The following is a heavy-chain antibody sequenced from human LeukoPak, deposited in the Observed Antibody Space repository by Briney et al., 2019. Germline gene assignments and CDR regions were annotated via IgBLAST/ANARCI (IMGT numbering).Heavy chain of an antibody. CDR3: AGGQGYRGLYSSGWPSYYGMDV. Sequence: SETLSLTCAVYGGSFSGYYWSWIRQPPGKGLEWIGEINHSGSTNYNPSLKSRVTISVDTSKNQFSLKLSSVTAADTAVYYCAGGQGYRGLYSSGWPSYYGMDVWGQGTTVTVSS. J-gene: IGHJ6*02. V-gene: IGHV4-34*01. CDR1: GGSFSGYY. D-gene: IGHD6-19*01. CDR2: INHSGST.